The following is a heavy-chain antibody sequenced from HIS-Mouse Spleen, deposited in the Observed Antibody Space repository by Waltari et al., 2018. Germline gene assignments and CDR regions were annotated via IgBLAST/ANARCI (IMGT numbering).Heavy chain of an antibody. D-gene: IGHD1-7*01. CDR3: ARGPDWNYAFDI. V-gene: IGHV3-30*04. J-gene: IGHJ3*02. CDR2: ISYDGSNK. Sequence: QVQLVESGGGVVQPGRSLRLSCAASGFTFSSYAMHWVRQAPGKGREWVAVISYDGSNKYYADSVKGRFTISRDNSKNTLYLQMNSLRAEDTAVYYCARGPDWNYAFDIWGQGTMVTVSS. CDR1: GFTFSSYA.